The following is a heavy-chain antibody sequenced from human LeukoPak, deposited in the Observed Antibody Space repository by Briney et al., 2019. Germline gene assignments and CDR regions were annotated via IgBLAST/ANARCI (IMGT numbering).Heavy chain of an antibody. CDR1: GFTVSSNY. CDR2: ISGSGDST. J-gene: IGHJ4*02. V-gene: IGHV3-23*01. Sequence: GGSLRLSCAASGFTVSSNYMSWVRQAPGKGLEWVSAISGSGDSTYYADSVKGRFTISRDNSKNTLYLQMNSLRAEDTAVYYCAKGIGSGSYYLFDYWGQGTPVTVSS. D-gene: IGHD3-10*01. CDR3: AKGIGSGSYYLFDY.